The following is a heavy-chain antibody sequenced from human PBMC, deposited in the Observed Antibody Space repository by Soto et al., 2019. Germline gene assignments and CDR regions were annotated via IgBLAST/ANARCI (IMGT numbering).Heavy chain of an antibody. Sequence: SETLSLTCTVSGGSISSYYWSWFRQPPGKGLEWIGYIYYSGSTNYNPSLKSRVTISVDTSKNQFSLKLSSVTAADTAVYYCARGGQHLFDYWGQGTLVTVS. J-gene: IGHJ4*02. V-gene: IGHV4-59*08. D-gene: IGHD6-13*01. CDR3: ARGGQHLFDY. CDR1: GGSISSYY. CDR2: IYYSGST.